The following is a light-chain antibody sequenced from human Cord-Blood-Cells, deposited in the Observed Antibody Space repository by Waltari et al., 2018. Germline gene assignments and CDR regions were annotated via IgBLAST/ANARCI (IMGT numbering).Light chain of an antibody. CDR1: SSDIGGYNY. V-gene: IGLV2-14*01. J-gene: IGLJ2*01. CDR3: SSDTSSSTLV. CDR2: DVS. Sequence: QSALTQPASVSGSPGQSITISCTGTSSDIGGYNYVSWYPQHPGKAPKLRIYDVSNRPSGVSKRFSGSKSGNTASLTISGLHAEDEADYYCSSDTSSSTLVFGGGTKLTVL.